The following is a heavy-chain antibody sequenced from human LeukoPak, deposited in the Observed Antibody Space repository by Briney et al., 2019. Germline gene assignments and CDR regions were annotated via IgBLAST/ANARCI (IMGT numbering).Heavy chain of an antibody. CDR3: ARGGDILAGYCFDY. CDR1: GGSFSGYY. D-gene: IGHD3-9*01. CDR2: INHSGST. J-gene: IGHJ4*01. Sequence: SETLSLTCAVYGGSFSGYYWSWIRQPPGKGLEWIGEINHSGSTNYNPSLKSRVTISVDTSKNQFSLKLSSVTAADTAVYYCARGGDILAGYCFDYWGHGTLVTVSS. V-gene: IGHV4-34*01.